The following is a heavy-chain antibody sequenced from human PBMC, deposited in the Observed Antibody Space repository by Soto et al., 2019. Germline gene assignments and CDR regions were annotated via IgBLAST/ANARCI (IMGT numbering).Heavy chain of an antibody. CDR3: ARIGSSGPGPYYYYGMDV. J-gene: IGHJ6*02. CDR2: IIPIFGTA. V-gene: IGHV1-69*13. Sequence: SVKVSCKASGGTFSSYAISWVRQAPGQGLEWMGGIIPIFGTANYAQKFQGRVTITADESTSTAYMELSSLRSEDTAVYYCARIGSSGPGPYYYYGMDVWGQGTTVTVSS. D-gene: IGHD3-22*01. CDR1: GGTFSSYA.